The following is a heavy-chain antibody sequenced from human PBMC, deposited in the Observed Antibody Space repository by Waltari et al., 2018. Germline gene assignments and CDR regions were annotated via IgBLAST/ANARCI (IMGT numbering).Heavy chain of an antibody. CDR1: GGPFSRYA. CDR3: ARDLGDSSGNDY. V-gene: IGHV1-69*01. CDR2: IIPIFGTA. Sequence: QVQLVQSGAEVKKPGSSVKVSCKASGGPFSRYAISWVRQAPGQGLEWMGWIIPIFGTANSARKFQCRVTITADESTSTAYMELSSLRSEDTAVYYCARDLGDSSGNDYWGQGTLVTVSS. D-gene: IGHD3-22*01. J-gene: IGHJ4*02.